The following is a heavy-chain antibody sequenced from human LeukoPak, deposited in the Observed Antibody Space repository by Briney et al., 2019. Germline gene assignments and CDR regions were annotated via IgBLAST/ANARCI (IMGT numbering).Heavy chain of an antibody. D-gene: IGHD6-19*01. Sequence: PSETVSLTCTVSSYSINSGYYWGWIRQPPGKGLEWIWSIYHSGITYYNPSLKSRVTISVDTSKNQFSLKLSSVTAADTAVYYCARVSSWSSGCHFDYWGQGTLVTVSS. V-gene: IGHV4-38-2*02. CDR1: SYSINSGYY. J-gene: IGHJ4*02. CDR2: IYHSGIT. CDR3: ARVSSWSSGCHFDY.